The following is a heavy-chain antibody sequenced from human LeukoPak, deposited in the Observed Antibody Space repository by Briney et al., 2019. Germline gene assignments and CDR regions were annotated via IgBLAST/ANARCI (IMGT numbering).Heavy chain of an antibody. Sequence: SVTVSCKASGGTFSSYAISWVRQAPGQGLAWMGGVIPIFGTANYAQKFQGRVTITADESTSTAYMELSSLRSEDTAVYYCAREGCSSTSCYFATAPWFGPWGQGTLVTVSS. CDR1: GGTFSSYA. CDR3: AREGCSSTSCYFATAPWFGP. V-gene: IGHV1-69*13. J-gene: IGHJ5*02. CDR2: VIPIFGTA. D-gene: IGHD2-2*01.